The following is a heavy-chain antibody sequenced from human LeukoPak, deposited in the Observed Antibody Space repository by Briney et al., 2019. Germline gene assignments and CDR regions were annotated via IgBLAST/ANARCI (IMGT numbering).Heavy chain of an antibody. Sequence: GGSLRLSCAASGFTFSNVTMNWVRQAPGQGLEWVGRIIRKTEGETTDYAAHVKGRFIISRDDSNNTLYLQMNSLKSEDTAVYYCATGYCSGGSCHAFDYWGQGTLVTVSS. CDR2: IIRKTEGETT. CDR1: GFTFSNVT. D-gene: IGHD2-15*01. J-gene: IGHJ4*02. CDR3: ATGYCSGGSCHAFDY. V-gene: IGHV3-15*01.